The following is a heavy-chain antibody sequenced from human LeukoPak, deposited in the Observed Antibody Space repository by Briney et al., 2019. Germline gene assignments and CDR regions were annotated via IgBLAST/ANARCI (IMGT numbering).Heavy chain of an antibody. Sequence: GESLKISCKGSGYRFDRYWIGWVRQMPGIGLEWMGIIYPADSNSRYSPSFQGQVSISADKSISTAYLQWSSLKASDTAIYYCARQWGDCSSTSCYSAYWGQGTLVTVSS. V-gene: IGHV5-51*01. CDR2: IYPADSNS. J-gene: IGHJ4*02. D-gene: IGHD2-2*01. CDR1: GYRFDRYW. CDR3: ARQWGDCSSTSCYSAY.